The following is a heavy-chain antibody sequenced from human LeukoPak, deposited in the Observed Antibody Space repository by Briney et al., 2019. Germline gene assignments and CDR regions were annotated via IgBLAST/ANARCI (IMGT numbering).Heavy chain of an antibody. CDR2: IYSGGST. Sequence: GGSLRLSCAACGFTVSSNYMSWVRQAPGKGLEWVSVIYSGGSTYYADSVKGRFAISTDNSKNTLYLQMNSLRAEDTAVYYCARGGASLYCSSTSCHLDYWGQGTLVTVSS. J-gene: IGHJ4*02. D-gene: IGHD2-2*01. CDR1: GFTVSSNY. CDR3: ARGGASLYCSSTSCHLDY. V-gene: IGHV3-66*02.